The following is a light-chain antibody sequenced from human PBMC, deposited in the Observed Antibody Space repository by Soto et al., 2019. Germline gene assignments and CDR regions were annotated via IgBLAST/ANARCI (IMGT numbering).Light chain of an antibody. V-gene: IGKV1-39*01. J-gene: IGKJ3*01. CDR2: AAS. CDR3: QQSLTTG. CDR1: QSIGNY. Sequence: DIQMTQSPSSLSASVGDSVTITCRSSQSIGNYLNWYQHKPGKAPKLLIHAASSLQNGVPSRFSGSGAGTDFTLTISSRQPEDCATYYCQQSLTTGFGPGTKVDIK.